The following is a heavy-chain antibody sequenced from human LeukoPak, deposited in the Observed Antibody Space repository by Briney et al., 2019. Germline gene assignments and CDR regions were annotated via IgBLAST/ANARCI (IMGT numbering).Heavy chain of an antibody. J-gene: IGHJ4*02. CDR1: GYTFTSYG. CDR2: ISAYNGNT. CDR3: ARLGIGGYYFDY. D-gene: IGHD3-10*01. V-gene: IGHV1-18*01. Sequence: ASVKVSCKASGYTFTSYGISWVRQAPGQGLEWMGWISAYNGNTNYAQKFQGRVTMTRDMSTSTVYMELSSLRSEDTAVYYCARLGIGGYYFDYWGQGTLVTVSS.